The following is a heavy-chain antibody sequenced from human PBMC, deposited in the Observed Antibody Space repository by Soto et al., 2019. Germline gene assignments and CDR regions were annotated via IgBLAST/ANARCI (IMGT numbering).Heavy chain of an antibody. CDR2: VNHSGST. J-gene: IGHJ4*02. CDR3: AGGDARTVDY. CDR1: GGSFSGYY. D-gene: IGHD2-2*01. Sequence: PSETLSLTCAVYGGSFSGYYWSWIRQPPGKGLEWIGEVNHSGSTNYNPSLKSRVTISVDTSKNQFSLKLSSVTAADTAVYYCAGGDARTVDYWGQGTLVTVSS. V-gene: IGHV4-34*01.